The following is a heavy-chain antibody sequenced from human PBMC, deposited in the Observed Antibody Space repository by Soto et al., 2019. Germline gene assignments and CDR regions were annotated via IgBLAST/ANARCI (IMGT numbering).Heavy chain of an antibody. CDR2: IYYSGST. D-gene: IGHD6-6*01. J-gene: IGHJ6*02. CDR1: GGSISSGGYF. V-gene: IGHV4-31*03. CDR3: AREGAAPYYYYGMDV. Sequence: PSETLFLTCTVSGGSISSGGYFWSWIRQHPGKGLEWIGFIYYSGSTYYNPSLKSRVTISVDTSKNQFSLKLSSVTAADTAVYYYAREGAAPYYYYGMDVWGQGTTVTVSS.